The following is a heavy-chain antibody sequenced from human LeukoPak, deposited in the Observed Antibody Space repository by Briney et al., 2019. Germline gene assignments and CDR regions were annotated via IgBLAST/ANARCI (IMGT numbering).Heavy chain of an antibody. V-gene: IGHV1-2*03. J-gene: IGHJ4*02. D-gene: IGHD5-12*01. CDR3: ARDWRWLHFYFDY. Sequence: LVASVTVSCKASGYTFTGYYMHWVRQAPGQGLEWMGWINPNSGGTNYAQKFQGRVTMTRDTSISTAYMELSRLRSDDTAVYYCARDWRWLHFYFDYWGQGTLVTVSS. CDR1: GYTFTGYY. CDR2: INPNSGGT.